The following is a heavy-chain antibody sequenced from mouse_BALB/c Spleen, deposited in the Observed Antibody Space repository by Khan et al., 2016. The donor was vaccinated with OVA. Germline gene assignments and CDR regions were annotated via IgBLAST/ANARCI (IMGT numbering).Heavy chain of an antibody. CDR2: ISTYYGDA. D-gene: IGHD1-3*01. V-gene: IGHV1S137*01. CDR3: ARGSGNSRFAY. Sequence: QVQLKESGAELVRPGVSVKISCKGSGYTFTDFAMHWVNQSHAKSLEWIGVISTYYGDADYNQKFKGKATMTVDKSSSTAYMELARLTSEDSAIYYCARGSGNSRFAYWGQGTLVTVSA. J-gene: IGHJ3*01. CDR1: GYTFTDFA.